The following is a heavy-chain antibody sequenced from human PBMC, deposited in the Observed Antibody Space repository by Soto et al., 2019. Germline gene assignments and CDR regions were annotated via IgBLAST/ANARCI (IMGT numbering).Heavy chain of an antibody. CDR3: ARASGGYCSSTSCYGNYYYGMDV. J-gene: IGHJ6*02. Sequence: RASVKVSCKASGGTFSSYAISWVRQAPGQGLEWMGGIIPIFGTANYAQKFQGRVTITADKSTSTAYMELSSLRSEDTAVYYCARASGGYCSSTSCYGNYYYGMDVWGQGTTVTVSS. V-gene: IGHV1-69*06. D-gene: IGHD2-2*01. CDR1: GGTFSSYA. CDR2: IIPIFGTA.